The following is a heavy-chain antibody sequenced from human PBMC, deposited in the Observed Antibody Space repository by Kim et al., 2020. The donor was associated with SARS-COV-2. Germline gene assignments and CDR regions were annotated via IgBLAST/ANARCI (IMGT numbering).Heavy chain of an antibody. CDR2: ISSSSSYI. V-gene: IGHV3-21*01. D-gene: IGHD1-26*01. J-gene: IGHJ2*01. CDR1: GFTFSSYS. CDR3: ARDRVQEHWYFDL. Sequence: GGSLRLSCAASGFTFSSYSMNWVRQAPGKGLEWVSSISSSSSYIYYADSVKGRFTISRDNAKNSLYLQMNSLRAEDTAVYYCARDRVQEHWYFDLWGRGTLVTVSS.